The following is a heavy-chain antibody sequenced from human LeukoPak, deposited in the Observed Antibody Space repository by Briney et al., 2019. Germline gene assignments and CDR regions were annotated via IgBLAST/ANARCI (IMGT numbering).Heavy chain of an antibody. CDR2: IRSDGSTT. D-gene: IGHD4-23*01. CDR3: ARENYDYSGDSFAFDI. CDR1: GFTFSTYW. Sequence: GGSLRLSCAASGFTFSTYWMHWVRHAPGKGLVWVSRIRSDGSTTDYADSVKGRFIISRDKAKNTLYLQMNSLRAEDTAVYYRARENYDYSGDSFAFDIWGRGTVVTVSS. V-gene: IGHV3-74*01. J-gene: IGHJ3*02.